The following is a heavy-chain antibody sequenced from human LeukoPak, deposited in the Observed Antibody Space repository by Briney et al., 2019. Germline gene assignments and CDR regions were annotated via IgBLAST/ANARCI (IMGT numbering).Heavy chain of an antibody. CDR2: IYHSGTT. V-gene: IGHV4-39*01. CDR1: GDDITSRSSY. J-gene: IGHJ6*03. D-gene: IGHD3-3*01. CDR3: ARHSSSLGYDFWSGFPNYFMDV. Sequence: MASETLSLTCIVSGDDITSRSSYWGWIRRPPGKGLEWIASIYHSGTTKYNPSLTSRVTISVDTSKSRISLKVRSVTAADTAVYYCARHSSSLGYDFWSGFPNYFMDVWGKGMTVTVSS.